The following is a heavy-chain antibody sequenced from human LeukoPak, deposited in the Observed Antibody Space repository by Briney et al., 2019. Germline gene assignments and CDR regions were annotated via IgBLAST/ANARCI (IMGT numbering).Heavy chain of an antibody. V-gene: IGHV1-3*01. J-gene: IGHJ6*03. CDR1: GYTFTSYA. D-gene: IGHD2-2*01. CDR3: ARGYCSSTSCPWYYYYYMDV. CDR2: INAGNGNT. Sequence: ASVKVSCKASGYTFTSYAMHWVRQAPGQRLEWMGWINAGNGNTKYSQKFQGRVTITRDTSASTAYMELSSLRSEDTAVYYCARGYCSSTSCPWYYYYYMDVWGKGTTVTVSS.